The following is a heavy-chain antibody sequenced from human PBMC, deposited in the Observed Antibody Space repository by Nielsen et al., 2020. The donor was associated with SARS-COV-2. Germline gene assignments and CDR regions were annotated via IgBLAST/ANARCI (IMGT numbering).Heavy chain of an antibody. V-gene: IGHV3-7*02. CDR2: IKQDGSEK. J-gene: IGHJ5*02. D-gene: IGHD3-22*01. CDR3: ARRGYDSSGYQNWFDP. Sequence: VRQAPGKGLEWVANIKQDGSEKYYVDSVKGRFTISRDNAKNPLYLQMNSLRAEDTAVYYCARRGYDSSGYQNWFDPWGQGTLVTVSS.